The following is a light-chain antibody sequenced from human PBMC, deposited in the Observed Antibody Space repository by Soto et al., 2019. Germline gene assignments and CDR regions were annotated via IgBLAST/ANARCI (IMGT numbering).Light chain of an antibody. CDR3: QQCDSYWT. V-gene: IGKV1-5*03. CDR1: QSINNC. CDR2: QAS. Sequence: DIQMTQSPSTLSASVGDRVIITCRASQSINNCLAWYQQKPGKAPKLLIYQASTLESGVPSGFSGSGSGTECTLTIRSLQPDDFATYYCQQCDSYWTFGQGTKVEIK. J-gene: IGKJ1*01.